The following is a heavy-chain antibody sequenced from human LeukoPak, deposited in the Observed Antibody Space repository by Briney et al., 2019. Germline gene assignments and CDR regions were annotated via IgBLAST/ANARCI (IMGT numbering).Heavy chain of an antibody. D-gene: IGHD3-9*01. CDR3: ARDRDILTGYAFDY. V-gene: IGHV3-11*06. CDR1: GFTFSDFY. J-gene: IGHJ4*02. Sequence: GGSLRLSCAASGFTFSDFYMSWIRQAPGKGLESVSYISGGGSNTNYADSVKGRFTISRDNAKNSLYLQMDSLRAEDTAVYYCARDRDILTGYAFDYWGQGTLVTVSS. CDR2: ISGGGSNT.